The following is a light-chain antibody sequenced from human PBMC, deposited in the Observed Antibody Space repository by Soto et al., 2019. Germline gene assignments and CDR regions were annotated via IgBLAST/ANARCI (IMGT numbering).Light chain of an antibody. CDR2: EVS. CDR3: SSYAGSNNYV. J-gene: IGLJ1*01. V-gene: IGLV2-8*01. CDR1: SSDVGGYNC. Sequence: LTQPPSASGSPGQSVTISCTGTSSDVGGYNCVSWYQQHPGKAPKLMIYEVSKRPSGVPDRFSGSKSGNTASLTVSGLQAEDEADYYCSSYAGSNNYVFGTGTKVTVL.